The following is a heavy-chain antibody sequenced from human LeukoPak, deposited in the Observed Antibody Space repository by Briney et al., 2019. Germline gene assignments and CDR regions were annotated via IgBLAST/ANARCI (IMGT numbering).Heavy chain of an antibody. Sequence: PGGSLRLSCAASGFSFTNYGMHWVRQAPGKGLEWVSFISSSSSNIYYADSVQGRFTISRDNAKNSLYLQMNSLRDEDTAVYYCARLYYYGSGSSDYWGQGTLVTVSS. CDR3: ARLYYYGSGSSDY. D-gene: IGHD3-10*01. CDR2: ISSSSSNI. CDR1: GFSFTNYG. V-gene: IGHV3-48*02. J-gene: IGHJ4*02.